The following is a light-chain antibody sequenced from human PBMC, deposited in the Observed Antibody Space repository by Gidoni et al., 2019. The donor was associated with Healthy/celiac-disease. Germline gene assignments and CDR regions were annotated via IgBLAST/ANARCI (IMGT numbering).Light chain of an antibody. J-gene: IGLJ3*02. CDR2: SNS. CDR3: APWDDSLNGWV. CDR1: SSNIGSNT. V-gene: IGLV1-44*01. Sequence: QSVLTQPPSASGTPGQRVTISCSGSSSNIGSNTVNWYQHLPGTAPKPLIYSNSPRPSGVPDRFSGSKSGTSASLAISGLQSEDEADYYCAPWDDSLNGWVFGGGTKLTVL.